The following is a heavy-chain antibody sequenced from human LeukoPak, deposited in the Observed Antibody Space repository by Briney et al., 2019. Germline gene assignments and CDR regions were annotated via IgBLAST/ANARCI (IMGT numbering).Heavy chain of an antibody. J-gene: IGHJ4*02. D-gene: IGHD2-2*01. V-gene: IGHV3-30*04. Sequence: GGSLRLSWAASGFTLSSYAMHWVRQAPAKGLEWVAVISYDGSNKYYADSVKGRFTISRGNSKNTLYLQMNSLRAEDTAVYYCARGYCSSTSCSTLDYWGQGTLVTVSS. CDR3: ARGYCSSTSCSTLDY. CDR2: ISYDGSNK. CDR1: GFTLSSYA.